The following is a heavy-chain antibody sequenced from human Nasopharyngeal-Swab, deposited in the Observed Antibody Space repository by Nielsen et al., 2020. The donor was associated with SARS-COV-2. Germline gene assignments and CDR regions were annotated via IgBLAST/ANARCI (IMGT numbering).Heavy chain of an antibody. CDR2: ISYDGSNK. D-gene: IGHD3-10*01. J-gene: IGHJ4*02. Sequence: GESLKISCAASGFTFSSYGMHWVRQAPGKGLEWVAVISYDGSNKYYADSVKGRFTIFRDNSKNTLYLQMNSLRAEDTAVYYCAKGPPILLWFGGFDYWGQGTLVTVSS. CDR1: GFTFSSYG. CDR3: AKGPPILLWFGGFDY. V-gene: IGHV3-30*18.